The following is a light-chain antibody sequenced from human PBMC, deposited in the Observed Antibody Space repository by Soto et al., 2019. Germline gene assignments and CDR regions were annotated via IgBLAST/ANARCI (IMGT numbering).Light chain of an antibody. Sequence: EIVLTQSPATLSLSPGERATLSCRASQNVGNDLVWNHQKRGQAPRLLIYSASNRATGIPARFSGSGSGTDFTLTISSLEPEDFAAYYCQQRSNWPPTFGGGTKVEIK. CDR2: SAS. V-gene: IGKV3-11*01. CDR3: QQRSNWPPT. CDR1: QNVGND. J-gene: IGKJ4*01.